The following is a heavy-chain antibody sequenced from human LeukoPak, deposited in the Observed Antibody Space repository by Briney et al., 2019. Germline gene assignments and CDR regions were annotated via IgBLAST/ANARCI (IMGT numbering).Heavy chain of an antibody. D-gene: IGHD3-3*01. V-gene: IGHV1-18*01. CDR2: ISAYNGNT. J-gene: IGHJ4*02. CDR1: GYTFTSYG. Sequence: ASVKVCCKASGYTFTSYGISWVRQAPGQGLEWMGWISAYNGNTNYAQKLQGRVTMTTDTSTSTAYMELRSLRSDDTAVYYCARDGYYDFWSGYYPYLYFDYWGQRTLVTVSS. CDR3: ARDGYYDFWSGYYPYLYFDY.